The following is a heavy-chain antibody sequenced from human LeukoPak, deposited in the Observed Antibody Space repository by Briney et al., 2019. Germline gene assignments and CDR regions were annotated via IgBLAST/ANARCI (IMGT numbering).Heavy chain of an antibody. CDR3: AKESGGGGQGFDF. Sequence: HTGGSLRLSCAASGFSFSSYWMHWVRQAPGKGLVWVSRLDSDGSNPRYADSVKGRFTISRDNAKTTLYPQMNSLRVEDTVVYYCAKESGGGGQGFDFWGQGTLVTVSA. D-gene: IGHD2-15*01. CDR2: LDSDGSNP. J-gene: IGHJ4*02. V-gene: IGHV3-74*01. CDR1: GFSFSSYW.